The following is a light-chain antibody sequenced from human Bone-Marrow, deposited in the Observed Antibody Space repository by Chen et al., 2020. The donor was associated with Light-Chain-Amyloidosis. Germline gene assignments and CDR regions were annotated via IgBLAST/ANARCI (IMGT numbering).Light chain of an antibody. CDR2: WSS. Sequence: DIVMTQSPDSLTVSLGERATINCKSSQTLLYSGNNKDYLAWYQQKPGQPPKLLFYWSSIREYGVPDRFIGSGAGTDFNLTITSLQAEDVAVYYCQQNATLPWTFGQGTTVEI. J-gene: IGKJ1*01. CDR3: QQNATLPWT. CDR1: QTLLYSGNNKDY. V-gene: IGKV4-1*01.